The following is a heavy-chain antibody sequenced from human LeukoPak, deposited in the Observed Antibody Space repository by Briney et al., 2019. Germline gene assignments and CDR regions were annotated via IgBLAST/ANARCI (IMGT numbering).Heavy chain of an antibody. CDR3: ARGRGSGYYYVVYYFDY. D-gene: IGHD3-22*01. CDR2: INRSGST. V-gene: IGHV4-34*01. J-gene: IGHJ4*02. CDR1: GGSFSGYY. Sequence: PSETLSLTCAVYGGSFSGYYWSWIRQPPGKGLEWIGEINRSGSTNYNPSLKSRVTISVDTSKNQFSLKLSSVTAADTAVYYCARGRGSGYYYVVYYFDYWGQGTLVTVSS.